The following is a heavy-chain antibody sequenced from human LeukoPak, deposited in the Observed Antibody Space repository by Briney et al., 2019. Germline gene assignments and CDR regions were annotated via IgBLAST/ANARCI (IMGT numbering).Heavy chain of an antibody. CDR3: AREYYGSGSYYTWENYFDY. CDR1: GGSISSYY. V-gene: IGHV4-4*07. D-gene: IGHD3-10*01. Sequence: PSETLSLTCTVSGGSISSYYWSWIRQPAGKGLEWIGRIYTSGCTNYNPSLKSRVTMSVDTSKNQFSLKLSSVTAADTAVYYCAREYYGSGSYYTWENYFDYWGQGTLVTVSS. J-gene: IGHJ4*02. CDR2: IYTSGCT.